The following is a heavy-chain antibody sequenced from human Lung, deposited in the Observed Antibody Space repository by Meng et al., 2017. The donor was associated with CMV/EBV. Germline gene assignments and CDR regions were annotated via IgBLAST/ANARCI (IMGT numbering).Heavy chain of an antibody. Sequence: ASVKVSCKASGYTFTSYGISWVRQAPGQGLEWMGWISAYNGNTNYAQKLQGRVTMTRDTSITTVYMELSRLRSDDTAVYYCARLDDYGDTSKFDVWGQGTTVTVSS. CDR2: ISAYNGNT. CDR1: GYTFTSYG. V-gene: IGHV1-18*01. D-gene: IGHD4-17*01. J-gene: IGHJ6*02. CDR3: ARLDDYGDTSKFDV.